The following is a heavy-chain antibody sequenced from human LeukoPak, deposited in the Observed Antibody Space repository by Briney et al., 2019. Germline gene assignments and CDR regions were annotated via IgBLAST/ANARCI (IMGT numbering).Heavy chain of an antibody. CDR3: AGDRGDSLYFDY. CDR2: IIPLLGIT. J-gene: IGHJ4*02. CDR1: GGTFSSYG. V-gene: IGHV1-69*04. D-gene: IGHD3-10*01. Sequence: GASVKVSCKASGGTFSSYGISWVRQAPGQGLEWMGRIIPLLGITNYAQKFQGRVTISADKSTGTAYMELSSLRSEDTAIYYCAGDRGDSLYFDYWGQGILVTVSS.